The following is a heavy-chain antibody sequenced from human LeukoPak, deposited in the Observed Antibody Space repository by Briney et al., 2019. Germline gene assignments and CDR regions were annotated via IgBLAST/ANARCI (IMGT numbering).Heavy chain of an antibody. Sequence: PGGSLRLSCAASGFTFSSYAMHWVRQAPGKGLEWVAVISYDGSNKYYADSVKGRFTISRDKSKNTLYLQMNSLRAEDTAVYYCARDFGSPVDYGDPWDAFDIWGQGTMVTVSS. V-gene: IGHV3-30-3*01. D-gene: IGHD4-17*01. J-gene: IGHJ3*02. CDR3: ARDFGSPVDYGDPWDAFDI. CDR1: GFTFSSYA. CDR2: ISYDGSNK.